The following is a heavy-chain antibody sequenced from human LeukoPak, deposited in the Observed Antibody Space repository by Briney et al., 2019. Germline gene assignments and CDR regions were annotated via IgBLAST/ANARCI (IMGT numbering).Heavy chain of an antibody. D-gene: IGHD2-2*01. V-gene: IGHV3-48*01. J-gene: IGHJ3*02. CDR3: AKERGGGDIVVVPAARGAFDI. CDR2: ISSSSSTI. Sequence: PGGSLRLSCAASGFTFSSYSMNWVRQAPGKGLEWVSYISSSSSTIYYADSVKGRFTISRDNAKNSLYLQMNSLRAEDTAVYYCAKERGGGDIVVVPAARGAFDIWGQGTMVTVSS. CDR1: GFTFSSYS.